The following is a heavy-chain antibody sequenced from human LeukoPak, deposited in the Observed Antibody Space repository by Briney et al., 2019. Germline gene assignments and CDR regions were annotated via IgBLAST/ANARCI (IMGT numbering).Heavy chain of an antibody. D-gene: IGHD5-18*01. CDR3: AHTGYSYGLDY. Sequence: SGPALVKPTQTLTLTCTFSGFSFTTSGVGVGWIRQRPGKALEWLGMIFWDDDKRYSPSLKSRLTITEHASKNQVVLTMTNMNPADTGTYFCAHTGYSYGLDYWGQGTLVTVSS. CDR1: GFSFTTSGVG. V-gene: IGHV2-5*02. J-gene: IGHJ4*02. CDR2: IFWDDDK.